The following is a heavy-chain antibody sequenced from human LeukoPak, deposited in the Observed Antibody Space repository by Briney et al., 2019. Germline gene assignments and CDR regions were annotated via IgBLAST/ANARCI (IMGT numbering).Heavy chain of an antibody. V-gene: IGHV4-34*01. D-gene: IGHD6-19*01. CDR1: GGSFSGYY. CDR2: ISHSGST. Sequence: SETLSLTCAVYGGSFSGYYWSWIRQPPGKGLEWIGEISHSGSTNYNPSLKSRVIISVDTSKNQFSLKLSSVTAADTAVYYCARGRQWLVPSGYYYYGMDVWGQGTTVTVSS. CDR3: ARGRQWLVPSGYYYYGMDV. J-gene: IGHJ6*02.